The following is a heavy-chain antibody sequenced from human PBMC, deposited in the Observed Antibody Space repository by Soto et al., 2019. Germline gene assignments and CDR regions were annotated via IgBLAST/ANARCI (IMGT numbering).Heavy chain of an antibody. CDR1: GGSISSYY. Sequence: SETLSLTCTVSGGSISSYYWSWIRQPPGKGLEWIGYIYYSGSTYYNPSLKSRVTISVDTSKNQFSLKLSSVTAADTAVYYCARDSYCSSTSCSPEGNYYYYYGMDVWGQGTTVTVSS. D-gene: IGHD2-2*01. V-gene: IGHV4-59*12. CDR2: IYYSGST. CDR3: ARDSYCSSTSCSPEGNYYYYYGMDV. J-gene: IGHJ6*02.